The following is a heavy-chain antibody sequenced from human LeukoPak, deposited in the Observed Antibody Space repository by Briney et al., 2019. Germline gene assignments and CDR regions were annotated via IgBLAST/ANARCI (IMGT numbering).Heavy chain of an antibody. J-gene: IGHJ6*02. Sequence: PSETLSLTCTVSGGSISSGDYYWSWIRQPPGKGLEWIGYIYYSGSTYYNPSLKSRVTISVDTSKNQFSLKLSSVTAADTAVYYCARDAVLVYYYYGMDVWGQGTTVTVSS. CDR3: ARDAVLVYYYYGMDV. CDR2: IYYSGST. V-gene: IGHV4-30-4*01. CDR1: GGSISSGDYY. D-gene: IGHD6-6*01.